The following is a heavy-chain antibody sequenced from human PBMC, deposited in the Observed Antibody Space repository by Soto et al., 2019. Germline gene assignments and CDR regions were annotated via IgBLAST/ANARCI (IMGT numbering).Heavy chain of an antibody. Sequence: LSLTCTVSGGSFSMDGYYWTWIRQHPGKGLEWLGFIFGSGSTYYNPSLWGRVIISVDTSKNHFSLTLTSVTAADTAVYYCARDRCSGGDCYLGYWGQGTLVTVSS. CDR2: IFGSGST. J-gene: IGHJ4*02. V-gene: IGHV4-31*03. CDR3: ARDRCSGGDCYLGY. D-gene: IGHD2-21*02. CDR1: GGSFSMDGYY.